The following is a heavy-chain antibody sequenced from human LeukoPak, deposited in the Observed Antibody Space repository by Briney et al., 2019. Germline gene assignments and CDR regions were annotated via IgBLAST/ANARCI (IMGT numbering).Heavy chain of an antibody. D-gene: IGHD2-2*02. Sequence: PSETLSLICTVSGGAINSSSYHWGWIRQPPGKGLEWIGSIYYSGGTYYNPSLKSRVTISVDASKHQFSLKLSSVTAADTAAYFCTRLCIKSSCYTWDYWGQGALVTVSS. CDR1: GGAINSSSYH. CDR2: IYYSGGT. CDR3: TRLCIKSSCYTWDY. J-gene: IGHJ4*02. V-gene: IGHV4-39*01.